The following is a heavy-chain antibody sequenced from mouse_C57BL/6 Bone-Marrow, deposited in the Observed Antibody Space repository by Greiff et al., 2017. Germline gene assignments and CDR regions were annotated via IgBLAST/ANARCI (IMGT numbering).Heavy chain of an antibody. J-gene: IGHJ2*01. CDR1: GYAFSSYW. CDR2: IYPGDGDT. Sequence: LVESGAELVKPGASVKISCKASGYAFSSYWMNWVKQRPGKGLEWIGQIYPGDGDTNYNGKFKGKATLTADKSSSTAYMQLSSLTSEDSEVYFCAREDYYYGLDYWGQGTTLTVSS. CDR3: AREDYYYGLDY. V-gene: IGHV1-80*01. D-gene: IGHD1-1*01.